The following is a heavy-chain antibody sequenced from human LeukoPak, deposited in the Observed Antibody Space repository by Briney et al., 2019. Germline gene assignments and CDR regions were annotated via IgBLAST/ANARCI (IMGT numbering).Heavy chain of an antibody. J-gene: IGHJ4*02. D-gene: IGHD1-26*01. V-gene: IGHV3-21*01. CDR1: GFTFTNYS. Sequence: GGSLRLSCAASGFTFTNYSMNWVRQAPGKGLEWVSSISSDSTYIYHADSVKGRFTISRDNAKNSLYLQMNSLRAEDTAVYYCARSEGATGLFDYWGQGTLVTVSS. CDR2: ISSDSTYI. CDR3: ARSEGATGLFDY.